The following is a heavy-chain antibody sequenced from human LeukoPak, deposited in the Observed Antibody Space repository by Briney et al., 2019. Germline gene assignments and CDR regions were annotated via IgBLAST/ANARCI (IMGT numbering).Heavy chain of an antibody. Sequence: GGSLRLSCAASGFTFSSYAMSWVRQAPGKGLEWVSAISGSGGSTYYADSVKGRFTISRDNSKNTLYQQMNSLRAEDTAVYYCAKAGTLYYYDSSGYSSIYYFDYWGQGTLVTVSS. CDR2: ISGSGGST. V-gene: IGHV3-23*01. J-gene: IGHJ4*02. D-gene: IGHD3-22*01. CDR1: GFTFSSYA. CDR3: AKAGTLYYYDSSGYSSIYYFDY.